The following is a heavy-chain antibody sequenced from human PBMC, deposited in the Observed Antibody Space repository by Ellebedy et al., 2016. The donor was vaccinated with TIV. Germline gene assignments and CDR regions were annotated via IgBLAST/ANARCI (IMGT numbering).Heavy chain of an antibody. D-gene: IGHD6-19*01. J-gene: IGHJ4*02. CDR2: IKQDGSEK. CDR1: GFTFSNYN. Sequence: GGSLRLSCAASGFTFSNYNMNWVRQAPGKGLEWVANIKQDGSEKYYVDSVMGRFSISRDNTKNSLYLQMNSLTDEDTAVYYCARDQWLGRAYYFDSWGQGTLVTVSS. CDR3: ARDQWLGRAYYFDS. V-gene: IGHV3-7*01.